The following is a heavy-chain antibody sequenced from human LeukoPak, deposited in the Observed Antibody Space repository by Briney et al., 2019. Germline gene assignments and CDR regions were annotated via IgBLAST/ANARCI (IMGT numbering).Heavy chain of an antibody. V-gene: IGHV1-69*05. CDR3: ARDREPYGHWWFDP. CDR1: GGTFSSYA. D-gene: IGHD1-26*01. CDR2: IIPIFGTA. J-gene: IGHJ5*02. Sequence: ASVKVSCKASGGTFSSYAISWVRQAPGQGLEWMGGIIPIFGTANYAQKFQGRVTITTDESTSTAYMELSNLRSEDTAVYYCARDREPYGHWWFDPWGQGTLVTVSS.